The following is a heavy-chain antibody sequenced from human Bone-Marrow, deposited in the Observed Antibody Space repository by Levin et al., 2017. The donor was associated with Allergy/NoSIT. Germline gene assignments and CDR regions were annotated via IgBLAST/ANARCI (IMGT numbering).Heavy chain of an antibody. D-gene: IGHD4-17*01. CDR1: GFTFGDYA. CDR3: TGGKDYGDYYFDY. CDR2: IRSNAYGGTT. V-gene: IGHV3-49*03. Sequence: GGSLRLSCTASGFTFGDYAMSWFRQAPGKGLEWVGFIRSNAYGGTTEYAASVKGRFTFSRDDSKSIAYLQMNSLKTEDTAVYYCTGGKDYGDYYFDYWGQGTLVTVSS. J-gene: IGHJ4*02.